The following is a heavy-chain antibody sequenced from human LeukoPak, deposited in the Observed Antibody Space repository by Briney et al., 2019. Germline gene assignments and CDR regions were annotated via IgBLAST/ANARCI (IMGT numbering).Heavy chain of an antibody. Sequence: GASVKVSCKASGYTFTNYGFSWVRQAPGQGLEWMGWISAYSGNTNYAQKFQGRVTMTRDTSISTAYMELSRLRSDDTAVYYCARDLEVLRNWFDPWGQGTLVTVSS. J-gene: IGHJ5*02. CDR3: ARDLEVLRNWFDP. V-gene: IGHV1-18*01. CDR1: GYTFTNYG. CDR2: ISAYSGNT. D-gene: IGHD3-3*01.